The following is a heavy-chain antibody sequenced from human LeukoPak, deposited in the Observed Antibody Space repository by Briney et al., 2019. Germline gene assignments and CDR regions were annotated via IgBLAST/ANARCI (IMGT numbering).Heavy chain of an antibody. CDR1: GGSISSSSYS. D-gene: IGHD5-12*01. CDR2: IYYSGST. Sequence: SETLSLTCTVSGGSISSSSYSWGWIRQPPGKGLEWIGSIYYSGSTYYNPSLKSRVTISVDTSKNQFSLKLSSVTAADTAVYYCASGYDLGLYYYYMDVWGKGTTVTVSS. J-gene: IGHJ6*03. V-gene: IGHV4-39*01. CDR3: ASGYDLGLYYYYMDV.